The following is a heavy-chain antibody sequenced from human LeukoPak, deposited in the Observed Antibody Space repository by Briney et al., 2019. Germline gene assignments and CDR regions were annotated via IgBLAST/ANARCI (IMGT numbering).Heavy chain of an antibody. CDR3: AREAAVAKRGDYFDY. CDR1: GGSFSGFF. CDR2: INHSGST. J-gene: IGHJ4*02. D-gene: IGHD6-19*01. Sequence: SETLSLXCAVYGGSFSGFFWSWIRQPPGKGLEWIGEINHSGSTNCNPSLKSRVTISVDTSKNQFSLKLSSVTTADTALYYCAREAAVAKRGDYFDYWGQGTLVTVSS. V-gene: IGHV4-34*01.